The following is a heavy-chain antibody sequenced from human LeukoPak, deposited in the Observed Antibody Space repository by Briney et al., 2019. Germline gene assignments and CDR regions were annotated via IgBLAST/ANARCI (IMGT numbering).Heavy chain of an antibody. CDR3: ARERWLQLITGAFDI. CDR1: GFTFSSYG. D-gene: IGHD5-24*01. J-gene: IGHJ3*02. Sequence: GGSLRLSCAASGFTFSSYGMSWVRQAPGKGLEWVSVISASGGSTYYADSVKGRFTISRDNAKNSLYLQMNSLRAEDTAVYYCARERWLQLITGAFDIWGQGTMVTVSS. CDR2: ISASGGST. V-gene: IGHV3-23*01.